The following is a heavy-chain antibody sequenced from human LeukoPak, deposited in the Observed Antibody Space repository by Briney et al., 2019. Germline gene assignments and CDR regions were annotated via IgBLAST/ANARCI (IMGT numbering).Heavy chain of an antibody. CDR2: INQYGSER. J-gene: IGHJ4*02. D-gene: IGHD2-15*01. CDR3: ARDHVVDGLVFDY. V-gene: IGHV3-7*01. CDR1: GFTFSSHW. Sequence: GGSLRLSCAASGFTFSSHWMSWVRQAPGKGLEWVANINQYGSERNYVDSVKGRFTISRDNAKSSLYLQMNSLRAEYTAIYYCARDHVVDGLVFDYWGQGTLVTVSS.